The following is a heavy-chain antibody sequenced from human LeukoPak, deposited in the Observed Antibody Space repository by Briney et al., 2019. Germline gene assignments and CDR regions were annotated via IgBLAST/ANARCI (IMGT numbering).Heavy chain of an antibody. Sequence: SETLSLTCAVYGGSFSDSHWTWIRQRPGKGLEWIGEIHHSGTTNFNPSLQSRVSISVDTAKNQFFLRVASMTAADTALYYCARGRKVSGVRRINWARHENYFFYYIDVWGKGTSVSVSS. CDR3: ARGRKVSGVRRINWARHENYFFYYIDV. V-gene: IGHV4-34*01. D-gene: IGHD1-14*01. CDR2: IHHSGTT. CDR1: GGSFSDSH. J-gene: IGHJ6*03.